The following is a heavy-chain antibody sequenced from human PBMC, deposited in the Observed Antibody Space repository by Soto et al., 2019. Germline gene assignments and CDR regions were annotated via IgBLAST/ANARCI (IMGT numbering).Heavy chain of an antibody. CDR1: GVSLSTSGVG. V-gene: IGHV2-5*02. Sequence: QITLRESVPTLGNPAQPLTLTCTVSGVSLSTSGVGMSWIRQPPGKAPEWLALIFWDGDTRYRPSLRNRLTTTQDTYKNQVVLKFSDMDPVDTGTDYCAQRVTVANPAVFDYWGPGSLVTVSS. CDR3: AQRVTVANPAVFDY. D-gene: IGHD5-12*01. J-gene: IGHJ4*02. CDR2: IFWDGDT.